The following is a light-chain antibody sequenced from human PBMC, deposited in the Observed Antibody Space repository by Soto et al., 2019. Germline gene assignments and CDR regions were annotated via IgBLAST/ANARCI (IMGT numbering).Light chain of an antibody. Sequence: EIVLTQDPGTLSLSPGERATLSCRASQSVSSSYLVWYQQKPGQAPRLLIYGTSSRATGIPDRFSGSGSGTDFTLTISRLEPEDFAVYYCQQYGNSPYTFGQGTKLEIK. CDR2: GTS. CDR3: QQYGNSPYT. J-gene: IGKJ2*01. V-gene: IGKV3-20*01. CDR1: QSVSSSY.